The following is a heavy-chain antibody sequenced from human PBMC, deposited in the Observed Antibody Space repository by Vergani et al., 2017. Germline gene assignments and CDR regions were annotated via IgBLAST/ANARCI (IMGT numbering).Heavy chain of an antibody. CDR3: ARGASGDYVSSFDY. J-gene: IGHJ4*02. CDR2: ISYDGSNK. Sequence: QVQLVESGGGVVQPGRSLRLSCAASGFTFSSYAMHGVRQAPGKGLEWVAVISYDGSNKYYADSVKGRFTISRDNSKNTLYLQMNSLRAEDTAVYYCARGASGDYVSSFDYWGQGTLVVVSS. V-gene: IGHV3-30-3*01. D-gene: IGHD4-17*01. CDR1: GFTFSSYA.